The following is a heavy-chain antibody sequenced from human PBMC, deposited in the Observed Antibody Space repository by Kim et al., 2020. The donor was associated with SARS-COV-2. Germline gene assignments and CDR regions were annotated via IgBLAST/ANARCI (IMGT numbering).Heavy chain of an antibody. Sequence: SETLSLTCAVYGGSFSGYYWSWIRQPPGKGLEWIGEINHSGSTNYNPSLKSRVTISVDTSKNQFSLKLSSVTAADTAVYYCARGVRVGANYWGQGTLVTVSS. V-gene: IGHV4-34*01. D-gene: IGHD1-26*01. CDR1: GGSFSGYY. CDR3: ARGVRVGANY. J-gene: IGHJ4*02. CDR2: INHSGST.